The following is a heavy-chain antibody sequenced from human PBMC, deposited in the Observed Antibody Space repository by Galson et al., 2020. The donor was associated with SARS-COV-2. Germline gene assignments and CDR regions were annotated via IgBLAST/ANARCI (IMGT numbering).Heavy chain of an antibody. CDR2: TYYRSQWLH. CDR1: GDTVPNDGGA. Sequence: SQTLSLTCAISGDTVPNDGGAWNWVRQSPSRGLEWLGRTYYRSQWLHDYATSVRSRITINPDTSKNQFSLKLYSVTPDDTAVYYCMGGWASNIWGQGTMVTVSS. J-gene: IGHJ3*02. V-gene: IGHV6-1*01. D-gene: IGHD3-16*01. CDR3: MGGWASNI.